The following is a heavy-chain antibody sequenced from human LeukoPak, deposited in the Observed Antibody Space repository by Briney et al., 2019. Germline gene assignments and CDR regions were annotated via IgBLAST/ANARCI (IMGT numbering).Heavy chain of an antibody. CDR1: GYTFTSYD. Sequence: ASVKVSCKASGYTFTSYDINWVRQATGQGLEWMGWMNPNSGNTGYAQKFQGRVTMTRNTSISTAYMELSCLRSEDTAVYYCARGQRYSSSSRSGFDPWGQGTLVTVSS. CDR3: ARGQRYSSSSRSGFDP. J-gene: IGHJ5*02. D-gene: IGHD6-6*01. V-gene: IGHV1-8*01. CDR2: MNPNSGNT.